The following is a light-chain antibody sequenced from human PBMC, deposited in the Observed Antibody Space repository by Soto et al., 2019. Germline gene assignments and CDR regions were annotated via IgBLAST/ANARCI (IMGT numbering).Light chain of an antibody. J-gene: IGKJ1*01. CDR2: DAS. Sequence: DIQMTRSPSTVSASVGDRVTITCRASESISRWLAWYQQEPGKAPKLLIYDASDLESGVPSRFSGSGSGTEFTLTISSLQPEDFATYYCQQYNTWTFGQGTKVDIK. V-gene: IGKV1-5*01. CDR3: QQYNTWT. CDR1: ESISRW.